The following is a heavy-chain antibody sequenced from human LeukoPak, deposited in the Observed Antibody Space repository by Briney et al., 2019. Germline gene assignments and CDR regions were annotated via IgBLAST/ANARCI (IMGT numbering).Heavy chain of an antibody. Sequence: GGSLRLSCAASGFTFSSYAMSWVRQAPGKGLEWVSAISGSGGSTYYADSVKGRFTISRDNSKNTLYLQMNSLRAEDTAVYYCAKDIGNYDFWSGRLADFDYWGQGTLVTVSS. CDR2: ISGSGGST. CDR1: GFTFSSYA. CDR3: AKDIGNYDFWSGRLADFDY. V-gene: IGHV3-23*01. D-gene: IGHD3-3*01. J-gene: IGHJ4*02.